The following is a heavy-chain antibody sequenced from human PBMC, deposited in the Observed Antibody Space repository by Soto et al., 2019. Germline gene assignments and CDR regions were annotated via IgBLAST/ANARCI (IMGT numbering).Heavy chain of an antibody. CDR3: ARALGYCSSTSCYTEAFDI. J-gene: IGHJ3*02. V-gene: IGHV4-61*01. D-gene: IGHD2-2*02. Sequence: SETLSLTCTVSGGSVSSGSYYWSWIRQPPGKGLEWIGCIYYSGSTNYNPSLKSRVTISVDTSKNQFSLKLSSVTAADTAVYYCARALGYCSSTSCYTEAFDIWGQGTMVTVSS. CDR1: GGSVSSGSYY. CDR2: IYYSGST.